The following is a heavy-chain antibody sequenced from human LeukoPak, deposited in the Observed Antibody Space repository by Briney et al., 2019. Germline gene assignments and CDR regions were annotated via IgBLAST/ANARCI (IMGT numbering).Heavy chain of an antibody. V-gene: IGHV3-53*01. CDR1: GFTVSSNY. J-gene: IGHJ4*02. CDR3: CYDSSGYYSMRFDY. Sequence: GGSLRLSCAASGFTVSSNYMSWVRQAPGKGLEWVPVIYSGGSTYYADSVKGRFTISRDNSKNTLYLQMNSLRAEDTAVYYCCYDSSGYYSMRFDYWGQGTLVTVSS. D-gene: IGHD3-22*01. CDR2: IYSGGST.